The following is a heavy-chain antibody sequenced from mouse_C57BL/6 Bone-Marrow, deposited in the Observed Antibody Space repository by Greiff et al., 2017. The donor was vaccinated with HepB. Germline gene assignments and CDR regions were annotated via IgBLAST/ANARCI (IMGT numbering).Heavy chain of an antibody. CDR2: ISSGGDYI. V-gene: IGHV5-9-1*02. D-gene: IGHD1-1*01. J-gene: IGHJ3*01. CDR3: TREGGYGSSSAWFAY. CDR1: GFTFSSYA. Sequence: EVKLVESGEGLVKPGGSLKLSCAASGFTFSSYAMSWVRQTPEKRLEWVAYISSGGDYIYYADTVKGRFTISRDNARNTLYLQRSSLKSEDTAMYYCTREGGYGSSSAWFAYWGQGTLVTVSA.